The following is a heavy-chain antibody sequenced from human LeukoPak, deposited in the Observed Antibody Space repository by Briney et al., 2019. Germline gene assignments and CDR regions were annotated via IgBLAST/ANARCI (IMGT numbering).Heavy chain of an antibody. CDR2: INHSGST. D-gene: IGHD6-6*01. V-gene: IGHV4-34*01. CDR3: AREGVAARPFDY. J-gene: IGHJ4*02. CDR1: GDSISSYY. Sequence: SETLSLTCTVSGDSISSYYWSWIRQPPGKGLEWIGEINHSGSTNYNPSLKSRVTISVDTSKNQFSLKLSSVTAADTAVYYCAREGVAARPFDYWGQGTLVTVSS.